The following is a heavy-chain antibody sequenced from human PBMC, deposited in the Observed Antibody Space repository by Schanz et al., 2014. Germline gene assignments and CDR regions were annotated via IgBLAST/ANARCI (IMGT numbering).Heavy chain of an antibody. CDR1: GITFSDYA. CDR2: IASGGSHT. CDR3: VREVGAAAGLAWGLDY. Sequence: EVQLLESGGALEQPGGSLRLSCAASGITFSDYAMSWVRQAPGKGLEWVSTIASGGSHTFYADSVKGRFTISRDNAKSSLFLQMNSLRAEDTAVYYCVREVGAAAGLAWGLDYWGRGTLVTVSS. D-gene: IGHD6-13*01. J-gene: IGHJ4*02. V-gene: IGHV3-23*01.